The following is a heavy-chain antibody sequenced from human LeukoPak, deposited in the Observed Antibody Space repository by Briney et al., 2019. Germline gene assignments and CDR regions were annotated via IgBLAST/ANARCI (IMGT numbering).Heavy chain of an antibody. CDR3: AGCAGNSCYFDY. Sequence: GGSLRLSCAASGFSFISYWMSWVRQAPGKGLEWVANIKQDGSAKNYVDSVKGRSTISRDNAKNSLYLQLNSLRAEDTAVYYCAGCAGNSCYFDYWGQGTLVIVSS. D-gene: IGHD1-1*01. V-gene: IGHV3-7*01. CDR1: GFSFISYW. J-gene: IGHJ4*02. CDR2: IKQDGSAK.